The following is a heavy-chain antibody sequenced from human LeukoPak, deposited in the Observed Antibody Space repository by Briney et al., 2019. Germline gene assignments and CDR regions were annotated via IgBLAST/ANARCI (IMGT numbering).Heavy chain of an antibody. Sequence: KPGGSLRLSCAASGFTFRNPWMSWVRQAPGKGLEWVGRIKSKTDGGTTDYAAPVKGRFAISRDDSKSTLYLQMNSLRTEDTAVYFFTPDRAYDILTGDNYGMDVWGQGTTVTVSS. D-gene: IGHD3-9*01. CDR2: IKSKTDGGTT. CDR1: GFTFRNPW. V-gene: IGHV3-15*01. J-gene: IGHJ6*02. CDR3: TPDRAYDILTGDNYGMDV.